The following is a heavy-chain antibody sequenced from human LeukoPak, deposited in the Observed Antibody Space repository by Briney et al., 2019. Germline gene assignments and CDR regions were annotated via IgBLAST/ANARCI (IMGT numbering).Heavy chain of an antibody. Sequence: PSETLSLTCAVYGGSFSGYYWSWIRQPPGTGLEWIGEINHSGSTNYNPSLKSRVTISVDTSKNQFSLKLSSVTAADTAVYYCARGPGPWEYSYGTYDYWGQGTLVTVSS. V-gene: IGHV4-34*01. CDR2: INHSGST. CDR3: ARGPGPWEYSYGTYDY. CDR1: GGSFSGYY. J-gene: IGHJ4*02. D-gene: IGHD5-18*01.